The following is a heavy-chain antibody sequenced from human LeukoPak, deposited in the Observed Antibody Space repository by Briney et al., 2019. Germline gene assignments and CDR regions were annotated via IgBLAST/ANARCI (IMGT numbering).Heavy chain of an antibody. V-gene: IGHV4-59*01. Sequence: SETRSLTCTVSGGSISSYYWSWIRQPPGKGLEWIGYIYYSGSTNYNPSLKSRVTISVDTSKNQFSLKLSSVTAADTAVYYCARESESSGWYTGFDYWGQGTLVTVSS. D-gene: IGHD6-19*01. J-gene: IGHJ4*02. CDR1: GGSISSYY. CDR3: ARESESSGWYTGFDY. CDR2: IYYSGST.